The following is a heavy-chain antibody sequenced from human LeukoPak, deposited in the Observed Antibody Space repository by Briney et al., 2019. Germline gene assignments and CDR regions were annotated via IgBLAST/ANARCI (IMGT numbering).Heavy chain of an antibody. CDR2: INWNGGST. CDR3: ARERGEFLRYFDL. V-gene: IGHV3-20*01. J-gene: IGHJ2*01. CDR1: GFTFSSYG. Sequence: GRSLRLSCAASGFTFSSYGMSWVRQAPGKGLEWVSGINWNGGSTGYADSAKGRFTISRDNAKNSLYLQMNSLRAEDTALYHCARERGEFLRYFDLWGRGTLVTVSS. D-gene: IGHD3-16*01.